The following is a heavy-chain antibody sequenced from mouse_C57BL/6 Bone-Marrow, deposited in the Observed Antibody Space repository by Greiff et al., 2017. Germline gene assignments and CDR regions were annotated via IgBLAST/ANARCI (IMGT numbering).Heavy chain of an antibody. CDR2: IDPANGNT. CDR1: GFNFKNTY. V-gene: IGHV14-3*01. J-gene: IGHJ4*01. CDR3: ARSNSNYDYAMDY. Sequence: EVQLQQSVAELVRPGASVKLSCTASGFNFKNTYLHWVKQRPEQGLEWIGRIDPANGNTKYAPKFQGKATITADTSSNTAYLQLSSLTSEDTAIYYCARSNSNYDYAMDYWGQGTSVTVSS. D-gene: IGHD2-5*01.